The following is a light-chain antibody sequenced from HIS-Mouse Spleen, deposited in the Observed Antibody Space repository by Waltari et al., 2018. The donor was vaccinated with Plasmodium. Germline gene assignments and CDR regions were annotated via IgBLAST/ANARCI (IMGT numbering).Light chain of an antibody. V-gene: IGKV1-39*01. CDR3: QQSDSTPPT. CDR1: QSISSY. Sequence: IQITHSPSPLSASLGDRVTITCRASQSISSYVNWYQQKPGKAPKRLIYAASRLQSGVASRFSGSGSGTDLTLTISSLQPEYFAAYYCQQSDSTPPTLGGGTKVEIK. J-gene: IGKJ4*01. CDR2: AAS.